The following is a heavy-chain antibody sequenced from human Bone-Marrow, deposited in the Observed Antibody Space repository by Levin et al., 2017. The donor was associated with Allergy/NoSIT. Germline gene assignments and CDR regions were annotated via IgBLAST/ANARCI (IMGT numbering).Heavy chain of an antibody. J-gene: IGHJ4*02. Sequence: GESLKISCETSGFTFSSYSMTWVRLPPGKGLEWVSSISSSSSFKYYADSVKGRFTISRDNSKNSVNLQMDSLRAEDTAVYYCACRTDGYKVYWGQGILVTVSS. CDR2: ISSSSSFK. CDR3: ACRTDGYKVY. CDR1: GFTFSSYS. V-gene: IGHV3-21*01. D-gene: IGHD5-24*01.